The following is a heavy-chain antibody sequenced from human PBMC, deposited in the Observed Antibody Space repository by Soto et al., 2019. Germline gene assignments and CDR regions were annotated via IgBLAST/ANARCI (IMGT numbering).Heavy chain of an antibody. D-gene: IGHD2-21*02. J-gene: IGHJ4*02. CDR3: AKDAPGGDYV. V-gene: IGHV3-11*06. CDR1: GFTFSDYD. Sequence: PGGSLRLSCAVSGFTFSDYDMSWIRQAPGKGLEWVAYISSSSTYTDYGDSVKGRFTISRDNAKNSLYLQMNSLRVEDTGVYYCAKDAPGGDYVWGQGTLVTVSS. CDR2: ISSSSTYT.